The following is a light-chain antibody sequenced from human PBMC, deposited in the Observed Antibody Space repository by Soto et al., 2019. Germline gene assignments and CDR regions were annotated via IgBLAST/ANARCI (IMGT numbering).Light chain of an antibody. CDR1: QSIGDY. Sequence: DIQMTQSPSSLSASVGDRVTITCRASQSIGDYLNWYQQKPGKAPKLLVHTVFKLQSGVPSRFSGSGSGTEFTLTLSSLQPEDFATYYCQQTYSSPWTFGQGTKVEIK. CDR3: QQTYSSPWT. CDR2: TVF. V-gene: IGKV1-39*01. J-gene: IGKJ1*01.